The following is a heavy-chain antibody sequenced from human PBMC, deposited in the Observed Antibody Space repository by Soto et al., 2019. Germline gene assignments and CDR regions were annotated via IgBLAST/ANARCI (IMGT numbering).Heavy chain of an antibody. D-gene: IGHD4-17*01. CDR1: GGTFSSYA. Sequence: QVQLVQSGAEVKKPGSSVKVSCXXSGGTFSSYAIXWXXXAPGQGLEWMGGIIPIFGTANYAQKFQGRVTITADESTSTAYMELSSLRSEDTAVYYCASGSVTLPRYYYYYGMDVWGQGTTVTVSS. CDR3: ASGSVTLPRYYYYYGMDV. CDR2: IIPIFGTA. V-gene: IGHV1-69*01. J-gene: IGHJ6*02.